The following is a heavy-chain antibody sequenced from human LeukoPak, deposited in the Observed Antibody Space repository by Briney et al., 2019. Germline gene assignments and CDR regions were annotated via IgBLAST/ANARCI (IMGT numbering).Heavy chain of an antibody. CDR2: ISGSRSYT. CDR1: GFTFRDYY. D-gene: IGHD6-13*01. Sequence: PGGSLRLSCAASGFTFRDYYMIWIRQAPGKGLEWVSYISGSRSYTNYADSVKGRFTISRDNAKNSLFLQMNSLGGEDTAVYYCARDDRAAAPHVACDIWGQGTMVTVSS. V-gene: IGHV3-11*05. J-gene: IGHJ3*02. CDR3: ARDDRAAAPHVACDI.